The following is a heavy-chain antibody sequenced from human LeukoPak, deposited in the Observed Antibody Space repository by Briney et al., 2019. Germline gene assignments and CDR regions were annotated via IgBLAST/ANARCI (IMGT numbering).Heavy chain of an antibody. Sequence: PGGSLRLSCAASGFTFSSYAMSWVRQAPGKGLEWVSAISGSGGSTYYADSVKGRFTISRDNSKNTLYLQMNSLRAEDTAVYYCATVSDFWSGSFDYWGQGTLVTVSS. D-gene: IGHD3-3*01. CDR2: ISGSGGST. J-gene: IGHJ4*02. V-gene: IGHV3-23*01. CDR1: GFTFSSYA. CDR3: ATVSDFWSGSFDY.